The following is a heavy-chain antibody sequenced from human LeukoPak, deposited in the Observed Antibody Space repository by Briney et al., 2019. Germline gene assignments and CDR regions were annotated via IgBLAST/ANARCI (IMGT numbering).Heavy chain of an antibody. CDR1: GGSICSYY. CDR3: SRDSGSSWSWFDP. Sequence: SETLSLTCTVSGGSICSYYWRWIRQPPGKGLEWIGYIYNSGSTNYSPSLKSRVTISIDTSKNQFSLRLSSVTAADTAVYYCSRDSGSSWSWFDPWGQGTLVTVSS. D-gene: IGHD6-13*01. V-gene: IGHV4-59*01. J-gene: IGHJ5*02. CDR2: IYNSGST.